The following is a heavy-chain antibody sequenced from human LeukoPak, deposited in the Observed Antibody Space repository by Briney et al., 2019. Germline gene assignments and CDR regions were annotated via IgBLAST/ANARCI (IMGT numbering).Heavy chain of an antibody. CDR2: IYHSGST. CDR3: ARDPRFLEWAYGMDV. J-gene: IGHJ6*02. Sequence: SQTLSLTCTVSGGSISSGDYYWSWIRQPPGKCLEWIGYIYHSGSTYYNPSLKSRVTISVDTSKNQFSLKLSSVTAADTAVYYCARDPRFLEWAYGMDVWGQGTTVTVSS. V-gene: IGHV4-30-4*01. D-gene: IGHD3-3*01. CDR1: GGSISSGDYY.